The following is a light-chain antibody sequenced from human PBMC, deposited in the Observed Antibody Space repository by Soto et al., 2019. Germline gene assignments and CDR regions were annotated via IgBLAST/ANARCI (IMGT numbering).Light chain of an antibody. Sequence: DLQMTQSPSSLSASVGDRVTITCRASQSISSYLNWYQQKPGKAPKLLIYAASSLQSGVPSRFSGSGSGTDFTLTISSLQPEGFATYYCQQSYSTPVTFGQGTKVEIK. CDR3: QQSYSTPVT. CDR1: QSISSY. J-gene: IGKJ1*01. V-gene: IGKV1-39*01. CDR2: AAS.